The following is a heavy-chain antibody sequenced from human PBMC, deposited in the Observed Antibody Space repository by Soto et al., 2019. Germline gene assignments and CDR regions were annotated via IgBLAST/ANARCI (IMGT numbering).Heavy chain of an antibody. CDR3: ARSVSSTSGYFDY. D-gene: IGHD2-2*01. CDR2: IIPILGIA. J-gene: IGHJ4*02. Sequence: ASVKVSCKASGGTFSSYTISWVRQAPGQGLEWMGRIIPILGIANYAQKFQGRVTITADKSTSTAYMELSSLRSEDTAVYYCARSVSSTSGYFDYWGQGTLVTVSS. V-gene: IGHV1-69*02. CDR1: GGTFSSYT.